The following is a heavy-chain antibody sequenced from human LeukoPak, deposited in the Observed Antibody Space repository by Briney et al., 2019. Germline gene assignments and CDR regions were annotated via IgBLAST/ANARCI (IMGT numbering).Heavy chain of an antibody. CDR1: GGSISSSSYY. D-gene: IGHD2-2*01. CDR3: ARGDCSSTICYSPMDV. V-gene: IGHV4-39*07. CDR2: IYRSGST. J-gene: IGHJ6*03. Sequence: SETLSLTCTVSGGSISSSSYYWVWVRQTPGQGLEWIGSIYRSGSTNYNPSLKSRVTISVDTSKNQFSLKVNSVTAADTALYYCARGDCSSTICYSPMDVWGKGTTVTVSS.